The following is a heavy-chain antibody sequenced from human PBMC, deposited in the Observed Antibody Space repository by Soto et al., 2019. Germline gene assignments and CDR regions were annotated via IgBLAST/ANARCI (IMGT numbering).Heavy chain of an antibody. J-gene: IGHJ5*02. V-gene: IGHV4-34*01. CDR3: ARGGNPFGEQTFGWFDP. Sequence: SETLSLTCAVYGGSFSGYYWSWIRQPPGKGLEWIGEINHSGSTNYNPSLKSRVTISVDTSKNQFSLKLSSVTAADTAVYYCARGGNPFGEQTFGWFDPWGQGTLVTVSS. CDR1: GGSFSGYY. CDR2: INHSGST. D-gene: IGHD3-10*01.